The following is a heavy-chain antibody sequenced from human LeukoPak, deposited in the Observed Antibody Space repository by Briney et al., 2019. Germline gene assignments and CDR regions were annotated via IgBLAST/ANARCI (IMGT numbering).Heavy chain of an antibody. CDR1: GFTFSSYA. CDR3: ANFRVGATGDS. V-gene: IGHV3-30-3*01. J-gene: IGHJ4*02. CDR2: ISYDGSNK. D-gene: IGHD1-26*01. Sequence: GGSLRLSCAASGFTFSSYAMHWVRQAPGKGLEWVAVISYDGSNKYYADSVKGRFTISRDNSKNTLYLQMNSLRAEDTAVYYCANFRVGATGDSWGQGTLVTVSS.